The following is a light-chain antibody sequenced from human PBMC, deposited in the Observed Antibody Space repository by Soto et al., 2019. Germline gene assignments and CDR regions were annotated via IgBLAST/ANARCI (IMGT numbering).Light chain of an antibody. CDR2: GAS. CDR1: QSVSSN. J-gene: IGKJ2*01. CDR3: QQDNNWPTYT. V-gene: IGKV3-15*01. Sequence: EIVMTQSPATLSVSPGERATLSCRASQSVSSNLAWYQQKPGQAPRLLIYGASTRATGIPARFSGSGSGTEFKLTISILKSEDFAVYYCQQDNNWPTYTFGKGTKLEIK.